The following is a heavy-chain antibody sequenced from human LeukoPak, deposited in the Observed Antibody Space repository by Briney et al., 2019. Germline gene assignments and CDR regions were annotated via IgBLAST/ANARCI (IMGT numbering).Heavy chain of an antibody. V-gene: IGHV3-30*04. CDR1: GFTFSSYA. Sequence: QAGGSLRLSCAASGFTFSSYAMHWVRQAPGKGLEWVAVISYDGSNKYYADSVKGRFTISRDNSKNTLYLQMNSLRAEDTAVYYCARDSSSWPGGYYYMDVWGKGTTVTVSS. J-gene: IGHJ6*03. CDR2: ISYDGSNK. D-gene: IGHD6-13*01. CDR3: ARDSSSWPGGYYYMDV.